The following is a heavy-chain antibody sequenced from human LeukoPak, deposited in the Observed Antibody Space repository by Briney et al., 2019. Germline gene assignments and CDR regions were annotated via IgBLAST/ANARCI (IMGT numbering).Heavy chain of an antibody. CDR2: ISSGGGST. Sequence: PGGSLRLSCEASRFTFSSYAMSWVRQAPGKGLEWVSTISSGGGSTYYADSVKGRFTISRDNSKNTLYLQMNSLRAEDAAVYFCAKAPYSGSYYWFDPWGQGTLVTVSS. V-gene: IGHV3-23*01. J-gene: IGHJ5*02. CDR3: AKAPYSGSYYWFDP. D-gene: IGHD3-10*01. CDR1: RFTFSSYA.